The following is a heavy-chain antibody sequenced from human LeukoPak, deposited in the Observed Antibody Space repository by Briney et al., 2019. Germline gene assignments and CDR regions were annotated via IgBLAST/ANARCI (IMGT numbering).Heavy chain of an antibody. CDR1: GFPFSNYP. J-gene: IGHJ4*02. CDR2: ISYDGNNK. Sequence: GGSLRLSCAASGFPFSNYPMHWVRQAPGKGLEWVALISYDGNNKYYADSVKGRFTISRDNSKNTLYLQMNSLRPDDTAMYSCASAATATVDYWGQGTLVTVSS. V-gene: IGHV3-30*01. CDR3: ASAATATVDY. D-gene: IGHD1-1*01.